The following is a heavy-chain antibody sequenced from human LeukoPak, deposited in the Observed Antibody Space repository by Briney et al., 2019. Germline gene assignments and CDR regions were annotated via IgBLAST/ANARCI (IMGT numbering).Heavy chain of an antibody. CDR1: GFTFDDYA. CDR3: AGHHPRNTVDF. CDR2: ISDIGSI. Sequence: GSLRLSCAASGFTFDDYAMHWVRQAPGKGLEWIAYISDIGSINYNPSLKSRVTISLDTSKNQFSLKLSSVTAADTAAYYCAGHHPRNTVDFWGQGTLVTVSS. V-gene: IGHV4-59*08. D-gene: IGHD2/OR15-2a*01. J-gene: IGHJ4*02.